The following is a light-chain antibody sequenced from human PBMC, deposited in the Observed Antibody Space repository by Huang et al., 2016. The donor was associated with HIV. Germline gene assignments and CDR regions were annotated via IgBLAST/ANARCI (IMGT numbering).Light chain of an antibody. J-gene: IGKJ1*01. CDR3: QQHYSTPRT. CDR2: AAS. Sequence: DIQMTQSPSSLSASVGDRVTITCRASQDISKSLAWYRQKPGKAPELLLSAASTLEGGVPARFSGGGSGTDYTLTISSLQPEDFSTYFCQQHYSTPRTFGQGTKVDIK. CDR1: QDISKS. V-gene: IGKV1-NL1*01.